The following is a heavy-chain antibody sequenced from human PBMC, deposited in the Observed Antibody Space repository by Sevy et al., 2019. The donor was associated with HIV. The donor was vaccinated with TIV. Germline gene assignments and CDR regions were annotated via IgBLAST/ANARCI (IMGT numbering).Heavy chain of an antibody. Sequence: GGSLRLSCAASGFTFDDYAMHWVRQAPGKGLEWVSGISWNNGSIGYADSVKGRFTISRDNAKNSLYLQMNSLRAEDTALYYCAKDQGPPELGILGAFDIWGQGTMVTVSS. CDR2: ISWNNGSI. D-gene: IGHD7-27*01. J-gene: IGHJ3*02. V-gene: IGHV3-9*01. CDR3: AKDQGPPELGILGAFDI. CDR1: GFTFDDYA.